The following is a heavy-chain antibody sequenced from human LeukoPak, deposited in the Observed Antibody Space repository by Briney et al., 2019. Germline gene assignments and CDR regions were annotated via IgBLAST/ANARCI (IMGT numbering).Heavy chain of an antibody. CDR1: GFTFSSYA. J-gene: IGHJ3*02. CDR2: ISYDGSNK. Sequence: GGSLRLSCAASGFTFSSYAMHWVRQAPGKGLEWVAVISYDGSNKYYADSVKGRFTISRDNSKNTLYLQMNSLRAEDTAVYYCATDPTGTTTGYAFDIWGQGTMVTVSS. V-gene: IGHV3-30-3*01. D-gene: IGHD1-1*01. CDR3: ATDPTGTTTGYAFDI.